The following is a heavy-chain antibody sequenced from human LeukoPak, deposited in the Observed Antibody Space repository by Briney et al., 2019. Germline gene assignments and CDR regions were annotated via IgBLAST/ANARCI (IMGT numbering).Heavy chain of an antibody. CDR1: GYTFTGYY. CDR2: INPNSGGT. D-gene: IGHD3-3*01. V-gene: IGHV1-2*02. CDR3: AKDGACITHNNWFDP. Sequence: PLASVKVSCKASGYTFTGYYMHWVRQAPGQGLEWMGCINPNSGGTNYAQKFQGRVTMTRDTSISTAYMEMTRLRSDDTAVYYCAKDGACITHNNWFDPWGQGTLVTVSS. J-gene: IGHJ5*02.